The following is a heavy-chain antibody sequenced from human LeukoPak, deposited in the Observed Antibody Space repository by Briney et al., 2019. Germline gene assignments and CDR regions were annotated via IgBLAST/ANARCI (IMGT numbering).Heavy chain of an antibody. D-gene: IGHD1-14*01. J-gene: IGHJ5*02. CDR1: GGTLSSYY. V-gene: IGHV4-59*01. CDR3: ARVFSYTLRAPFDP. Sequence: SETLSLTCTVSGGTLSSYYWRWIRQPPGKGLEWIGYIFYSGSTNYNPSFKSRVTISVDTSKNQSSLKLSSVTAADTAVYYCARVFSYTLRAPFDPWGQGTLVTVSS. CDR2: IFYSGST.